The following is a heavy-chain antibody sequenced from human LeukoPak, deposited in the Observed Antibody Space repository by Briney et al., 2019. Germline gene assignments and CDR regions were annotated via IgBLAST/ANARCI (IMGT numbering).Heavy chain of an antibody. CDR3: ARSKDYDFWSGYDSSDY. CDR1: GFTFSSYS. V-gene: IGHV3-21*01. D-gene: IGHD3-3*01. Sequence: GGSLRLSCAASGFTFSSYSMNWVRQAPGKGLEWVSSISSSSSYIYYADSVKGRFTISRDNAKNSLYLQMNSLRAEDTAVYYCARSKDYDFWSGYDSSDYWGQGTLVTVSS. J-gene: IGHJ4*02. CDR2: ISSSSSYI.